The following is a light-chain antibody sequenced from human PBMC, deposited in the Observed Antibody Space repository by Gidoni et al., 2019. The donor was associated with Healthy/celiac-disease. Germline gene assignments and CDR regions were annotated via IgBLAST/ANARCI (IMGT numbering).Light chain of an antibody. V-gene: IGKV3-20*01. J-gene: IGKJ4*01. Sequence: EIVLAQSAGTLSLSPGERATLSCRASQSVSSSYLAWYQQKPGQAPRLLLYGASSRVTGIPDRFSGSGSGTAFTLTISSLEPEDFAVYYCQQYGSSPPLTFGGGTKVEIK. CDR3: QQYGSSPPLT. CDR2: GAS. CDR1: QSVSSSY.